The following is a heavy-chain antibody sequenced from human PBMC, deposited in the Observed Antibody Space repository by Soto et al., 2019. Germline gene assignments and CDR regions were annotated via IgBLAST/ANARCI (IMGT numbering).Heavy chain of an antibody. CDR2: INAGNGNT. Sequence: ASVKVSCKASGYTFTSYAMHWVRQAPGQRLEWMGWINAGNGNTKYSQKFQGRVTITRDTSASTAYMELSSVTAADTAVYYCARERAASGYPFDYWGQGTLVTVSS. J-gene: IGHJ4*02. CDR3: ARERAASGYPFDY. D-gene: IGHD3-3*01. V-gene: IGHV1-3*01. CDR1: GYTFTSYA.